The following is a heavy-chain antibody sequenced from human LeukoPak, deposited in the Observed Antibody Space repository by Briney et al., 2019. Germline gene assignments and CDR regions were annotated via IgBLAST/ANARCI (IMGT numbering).Heavy chain of an antibody. CDR2: INPNSGGT. V-gene: IGHV1-2*02. CDR3: ARSRDSRGYPDAFDI. CDR1: GYTXTVYY. Sequence: GASVKVSCKASGYTXTVYYLHGVRQAPGQGLEWMGWINPNSGGTHYARKFQGRVTMTRDTSISTAYMELSRLKSDDTAVYFCARSRDSRGYPDAFDIWGQGTMVTVSS. J-gene: IGHJ3*02. D-gene: IGHD3-22*01.